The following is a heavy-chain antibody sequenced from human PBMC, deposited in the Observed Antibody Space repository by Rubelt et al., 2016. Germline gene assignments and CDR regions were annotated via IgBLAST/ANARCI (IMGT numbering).Heavy chain of an antibody. Sequence: QVQLVQSGAEVKKPGASVKVSCKASGYTFTSYYMHWVRQAPGQGLEWMGIINPNGGSTSYAQKFQGRVTMTRDTSTSTVYMDLSRLTSDDTAVYYGARDPYSSSWYLFDYWGQGTLVTVSS. CDR3: ARDPYSSSWYLFDY. CDR2: INPNGGST. V-gene: IGHV1-46*01. J-gene: IGHJ4*02. D-gene: IGHD6-13*01. CDR1: GYTFTSYY.